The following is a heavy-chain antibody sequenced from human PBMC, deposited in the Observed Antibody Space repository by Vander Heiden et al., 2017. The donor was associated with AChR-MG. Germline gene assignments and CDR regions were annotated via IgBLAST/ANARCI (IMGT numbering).Heavy chain of an antibody. D-gene: IGHD1-7*01. Sequence: QVQLVESGGGVVQPGRSLRLSCAASGFTFSSYGMHSVRQAPGKGLGWVAVISYDGSNKYYADSVKGRFTISRDNSKNTLYLQMNSLRAEDTAVYYCAKGQTGTTSYYYGMDVWGQGTTVTVSS. V-gene: IGHV3-30*18. CDR1: GFTFSSYG. J-gene: IGHJ6*02. CDR3: AKGQTGTTSYYYGMDV. CDR2: ISYDGSNK.